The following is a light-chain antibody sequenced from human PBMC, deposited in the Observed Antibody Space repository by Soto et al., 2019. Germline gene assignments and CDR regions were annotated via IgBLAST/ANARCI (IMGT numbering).Light chain of an antibody. CDR3: QVWHSSTVL. Sequence: SYELTQPLSVSVALGQTARITCGGNNIGSQNVHWYQQNPGQAPVLVIYRDTNRPSGIPERFSGSNSGNTATLTISRAQAGDEADYCCQVWHSSTVLFGGGTQLTVL. CDR2: RDT. V-gene: IGLV3-9*01. J-gene: IGLJ2*01. CDR1: NIGSQN.